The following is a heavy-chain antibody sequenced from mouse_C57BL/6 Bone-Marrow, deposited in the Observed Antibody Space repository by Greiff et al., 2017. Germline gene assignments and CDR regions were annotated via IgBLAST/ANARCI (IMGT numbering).Heavy chain of an antibody. V-gene: IGHV5-15*01. CDR3: ARRNYGSSLYFDY. CDR2: ISNLAYSI. D-gene: IGHD1-1*01. CDR1: GFTFSDYG. Sequence: EVQGVESGRGLVQPGGSLKLSCAASGFTFSDYGMAWVRQAPRKGPEWVAFISNLAYSIYYADTVTGRFTISRENAKNTLYLEMSSLRSEDTAMYYCARRNYGSSLYFDYWGQGTTLTVSS. J-gene: IGHJ2*01.